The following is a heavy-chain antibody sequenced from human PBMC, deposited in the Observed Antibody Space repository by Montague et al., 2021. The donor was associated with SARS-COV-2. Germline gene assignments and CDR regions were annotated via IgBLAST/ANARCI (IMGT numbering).Heavy chain of an antibody. CDR1: GGSISTIVNF. J-gene: IGHJ4*02. D-gene: IGHD4-11*01. V-gene: IGHV4-39*07. CDR3: ARSGDPGTTVTYLY. CDR2: ISYTGSA. Sequence: SETLSLTCTFSGGSISTIVNFWDWLRQPPGKGLEWIGSISYTGSAYHNPSLKSRVTMSVDTSKNQFSLKLNSVTAADTAVYYCARSGDPGTTVTYLYWGQGTLVTVSS.